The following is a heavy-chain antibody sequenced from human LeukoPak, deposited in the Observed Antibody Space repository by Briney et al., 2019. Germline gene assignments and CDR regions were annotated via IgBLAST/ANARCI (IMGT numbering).Heavy chain of an antibody. V-gene: IGHV3-74*01. CDR3: ARESYCSGGSCYSGRAFDI. CDR1: GFTFSSYW. D-gene: IGHD2-15*01. J-gene: IGHJ3*02. Sequence: PGGSLRLSCAASGFTFSSYWMHWVRQAPGKGLVWVLRINTDGTRTTYADSVKGRFTISRDNAKNTLYLQMNSLRAEDTAVFYCARESYCSGGSCYSGRAFDIWGQGTMVTVSS. CDR2: INTDGTRT.